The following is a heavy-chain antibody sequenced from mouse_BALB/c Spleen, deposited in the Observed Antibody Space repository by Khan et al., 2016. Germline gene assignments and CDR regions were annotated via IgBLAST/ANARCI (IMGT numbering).Heavy chain of an antibody. CDR1: GFTFNTYA. Sequence: EVKLLESGGGLVQPKGSLKLSCAASGFTFNTYAMPWVCQAPGKGLEWVARIRSTSNNYATYYADSVKDRFTISRDDSQSMLYLQMNNLKTEDTAMYYCVREGNYGNYYAMDYWGQGTSVPFSA. J-gene: IGHJ4*01. D-gene: IGHD2-1*01. CDR2: IRSTSNNYAT. V-gene: IGHV10-3*03. CDR3: VREGNYGNYYAMDY.